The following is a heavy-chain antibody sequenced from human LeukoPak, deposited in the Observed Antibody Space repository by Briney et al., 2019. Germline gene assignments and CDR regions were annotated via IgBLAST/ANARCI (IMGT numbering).Heavy chain of an antibody. CDR2: IFYSGST. J-gene: IGHJ6*03. D-gene: IGHD6-6*01. CDR3: ARQSIAPRWGYYYYMDV. V-gene: IGHV4-39*01. Sequence: SETLSLTCTVSSGSISTSNYYWGWVRQPPGKALEWIGNIFYSGSTYYSPSLKGRVTISVDTSKNQFSLKLSSVTAADTAVYYCARQSIAPRWGYYYYMDVWGKGTTVTVSS. CDR1: SGSISTSNYY.